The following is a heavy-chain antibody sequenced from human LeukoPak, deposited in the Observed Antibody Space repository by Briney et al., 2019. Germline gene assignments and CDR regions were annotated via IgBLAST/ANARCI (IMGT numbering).Heavy chain of an antibody. J-gene: IGHJ4*02. CDR1: GGSFSGYY. Sequence: SETLSLTCAVYGGSFSGYYWSWIRQPPGKGLEWIGEINHSGSTNYNPSLKSRVTISVDTSKNQFSLKLSSVTAADTAVYYCARSPGYSSSWYFDHWGQGTLVTVSS. CDR3: ARSPGYSSSWYFDH. CDR2: INHSGST. D-gene: IGHD6-13*01. V-gene: IGHV4-34*01.